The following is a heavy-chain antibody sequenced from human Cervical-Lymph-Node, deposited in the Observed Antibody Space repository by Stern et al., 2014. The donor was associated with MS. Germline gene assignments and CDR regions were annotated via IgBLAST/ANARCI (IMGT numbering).Heavy chain of an antibody. D-gene: IGHD3-22*01. V-gene: IGHV1-8*01. Sequence: VQLVESGAEVKKPGASVTVSCKTSGYTFTSYDINWVRQATGQGLEWMGWMIPNSDNACYALKFQGRVTMTRNTSLSTAYMELSSLTSKDAAVYYCARGCTTTSGYKSWGQGTLVSVSS. CDR1: GYTFTSYD. J-gene: IGHJ5*02. CDR3: ARGCTTTSGYKS. CDR2: MIPNSDNA.